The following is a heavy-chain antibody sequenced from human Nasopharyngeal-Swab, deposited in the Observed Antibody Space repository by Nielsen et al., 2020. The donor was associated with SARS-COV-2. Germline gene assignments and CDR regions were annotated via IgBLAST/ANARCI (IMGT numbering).Heavy chain of an antibody. Sequence: GSALRLSCAASGFTFSDYYMSWIRQAPGKGLEWVSYISSSGSAIYYAASVKGRFTISRDNAKTSLYLQMDSLRAEDTAVYYCASLFSSGNIDVYYYYGMDVWGQGTTVTVSS. V-gene: IGHV3-11*01. CDR1: GFTFSDYY. CDR3: ASLFSSGNIDVYYYYGMDV. D-gene: IGHD3-22*01. CDR2: ISSSGSAI. J-gene: IGHJ6*02.